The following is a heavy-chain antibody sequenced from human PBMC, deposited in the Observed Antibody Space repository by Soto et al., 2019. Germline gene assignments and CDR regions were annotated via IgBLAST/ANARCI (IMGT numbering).Heavy chain of an antibody. J-gene: IGHJ4*02. CDR1: GFTFSSYN. D-gene: IGHD1-26*01. Sequence: EVQLVESGGGLVKPGGSLRLSCAASGFTFSSYNMNWVRQAPGKGLEWVSSISYSTTYIYYADSVQGRFTISRDNAKNSLYRQMNSLRADDPAVYYCARALLPSVVGAVDYWAREPWSPSPQ. CDR2: ISYSTTYI. CDR3: ARALLPSVVGAVDY. V-gene: IGHV3-21*02.